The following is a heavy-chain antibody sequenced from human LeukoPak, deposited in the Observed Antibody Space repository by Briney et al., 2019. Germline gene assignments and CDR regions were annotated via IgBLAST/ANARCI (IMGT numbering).Heavy chain of an antibody. V-gene: IGHV1-18*01. Sequence: ASVKVSCKASGYTFTSYGISWVRQAPGQGLEWMGWTSAYNGNTNYAQKLQGRVTMTTDTSTSTAYMELRSLRSDDTAVYYCARDGDFWSGYKGSFDYWGQGTLVTVSS. D-gene: IGHD3-3*01. CDR2: TSAYNGNT. CDR1: GYTFTSYG. J-gene: IGHJ4*02. CDR3: ARDGDFWSGYKGSFDY.